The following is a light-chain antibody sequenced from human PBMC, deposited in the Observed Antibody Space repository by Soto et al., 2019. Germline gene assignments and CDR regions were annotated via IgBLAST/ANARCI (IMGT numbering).Light chain of an antibody. V-gene: IGLV2-14*01. Sequence: QSALTQPASVSGSPGQSITISCTGTSSDVGGYNYVSWYQQHPGKAPKLMIYDVSNRPSGVSNRFSGSKSGNTASLTISGLQAEDEADYYCSSYTSNRTIVVFDGGTQLTV. CDR1: SSDVGGYNY. CDR2: DVS. J-gene: IGLJ2*01. CDR3: SSYTSNRTIVV.